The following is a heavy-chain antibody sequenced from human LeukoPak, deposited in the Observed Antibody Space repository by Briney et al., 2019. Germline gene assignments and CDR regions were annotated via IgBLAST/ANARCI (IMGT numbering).Heavy chain of an antibody. CDR3: ARGSLSDRYCSSTSCYAALDY. CDR1: GYTFTSYG. J-gene: IGHJ4*02. V-gene: IGHV1-69*13. D-gene: IGHD2-2*01. Sequence: SVKVSCKASGYTFTSYGISWVRQAPGQGLEWMGGIIPIFGTANYAQKFQGRVTITADESTSTAYMELSSLRSEDTAVYYCARGSLSDRYCSSTSCYAALDYWGQGTLVTVSS. CDR2: IIPIFGTA.